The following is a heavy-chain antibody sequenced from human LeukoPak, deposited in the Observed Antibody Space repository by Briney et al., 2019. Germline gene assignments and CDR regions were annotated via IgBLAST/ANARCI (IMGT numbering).Heavy chain of an antibody. J-gene: IGHJ4*02. V-gene: IGHV4-34*01. Sequence: SGTLSLTCAVYGGSFSGYYWSWIRQPPGKGLEWIGEINHSGSTNYNPSLKSRVTISVDTSKNQFSLKLSSVTAADTAVYYCARVPEYSSSYYFDYWGQGTLVTVSS. CDR1: GGSFSGYY. CDR2: INHSGST. CDR3: ARVPEYSSSYYFDY. D-gene: IGHD6-6*01.